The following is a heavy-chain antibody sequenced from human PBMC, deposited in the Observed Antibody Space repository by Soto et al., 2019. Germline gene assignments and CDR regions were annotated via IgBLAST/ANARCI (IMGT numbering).Heavy chain of an antibody. D-gene: IGHD2-2*01. Sequence: GGSLRLSCAASGFTFSSYSMNWVRQAPGKGLEWVSSISSSSSYIYYADSVKGRFTISRDNAKNSLYLQMNSLRAEDTAVYYCARGVEDIVVVPAALYAGYWGQGTLVTVSS. CDR2: ISSSSSYI. J-gene: IGHJ4*02. V-gene: IGHV3-21*01. CDR3: ARGVEDIVVVPAALYAGY. CDR1: GFTFSSYS.